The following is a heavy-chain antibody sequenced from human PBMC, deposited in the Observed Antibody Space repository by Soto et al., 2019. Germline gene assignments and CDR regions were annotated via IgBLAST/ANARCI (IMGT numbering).Heavy chain of an antibody. D-gene: IGHD1-26*01. CDR3: ARAQWQLLAK. CDR1: GGSFSGYY. Sequence: PSETLSLTCAVYGGSFSGYYWSWIRQPPGKGLEWIGEINHSGSTNYNPSLKSRVTISVDTSKNQFSLKLSSVTAADTAVYYCARAQWQLLAKWGQGTLVTVSS. CDR2: INHSGST. J-gene: IGHJ4*02. V-gene: IGHV4-34*01.